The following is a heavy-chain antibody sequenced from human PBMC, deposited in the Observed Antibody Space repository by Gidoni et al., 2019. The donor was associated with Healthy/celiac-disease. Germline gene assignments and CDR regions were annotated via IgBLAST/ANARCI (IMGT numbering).Heavy chain of an antibody. J-gene: IGHJ3*02. CDR3: AKDLYDYVWGSYRYAFDI. V-gene: IGHV3-23*01. D-gene: IGHD3-16*02. CDR1: GFTFGSYA. Sequence: EVQLLESGGGLVQPGGSLRLSCAASGFTFGSYALSWVRQAPGKGVEWVSAISGSGGSTYYADSVKGRFTISRDNSKNTLYLQMNSLRAEDTAVYYCAKDLYDYVWGSYRYAFDIWGQGTMVTVSS. CDR2: ISGSGGST.